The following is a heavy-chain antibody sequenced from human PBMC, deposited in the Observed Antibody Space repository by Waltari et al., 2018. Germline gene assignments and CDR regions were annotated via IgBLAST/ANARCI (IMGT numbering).Heavy chain of an antibody. D-gene: IGHD2-15*01. CDR3: ARPTTSSRVAVYFDY. V-gene: IGHV4-34*01. J-gene: IGHJ4*02. Sequence: QVQLQQWGAGLLKPSETLSLTCAVYGGSFSGYYWSWIRQPPGKGLEWIGEINHSGSTHYNPSLKSRVTISVDTSKNQFSLKLISVTAADAAVYYCARPTTSSRVAVYFDYWGQGTLVTVSS. CDR2: INHSGST. CDR1: GGSFSGYY.